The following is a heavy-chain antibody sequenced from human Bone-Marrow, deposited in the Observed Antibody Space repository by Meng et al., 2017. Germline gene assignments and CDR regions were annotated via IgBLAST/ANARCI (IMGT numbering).Heavy chain of an antibody. CDR3: ASLYGDSSVWYLDL. Sequence: VQPQEAGPGLVKPSQTLSLTCTVSGGSISSGNHYWSWIRQHPGKGLEYIGYIYYSGSTYYNPSLKSRVIISVDTSKNQFSLRLNSVTAADTAVYYCASLYGDSSVWYLDLWGRGTLVTVSS. J-gene: IGHJ2*01. V-gene: IGHV4-31*03. D-gene: IGHD4-17*01. CDR2: IYYSGST. CDR1: GGSISSGNHY.